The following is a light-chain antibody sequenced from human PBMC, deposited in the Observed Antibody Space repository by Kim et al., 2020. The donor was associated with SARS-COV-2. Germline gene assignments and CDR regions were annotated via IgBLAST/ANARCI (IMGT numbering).Light chain of an antibody. V-gene: IGKV3-20*01. CDR2: GAS. Sequence: SPGKGATLSCRASQSVNRSYLAWCRQKTGQAPRLLIYGASSRATGIPDRFSGSGSGTDFTLTISRLEPEDFAVYYCQQYGSSPPYTFGQGTKLEI. CDR1: QSVNRSY. J-gene: IGKJ2*01. CDR3: QQYGSSPPYT.